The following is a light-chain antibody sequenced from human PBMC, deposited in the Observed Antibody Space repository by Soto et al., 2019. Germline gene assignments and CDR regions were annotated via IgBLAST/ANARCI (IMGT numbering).Light chain of an antibody. CDR1: QSVRSW. J-gene: IGKJ1*01. CDR3: QQYNSYFPWT. Sequence: DIQMTQSPSTLSASVGDRVTITCRASQSVRSWLAWYQQKPGKAPRLLIYDASTLESGVPSRFSGSGSGTEFTLTISSLQPDDFATHYCQQYNSYFPWTFGQGTRVEIK. CDR2: DAS. V-gene: IGKV1-5*01.